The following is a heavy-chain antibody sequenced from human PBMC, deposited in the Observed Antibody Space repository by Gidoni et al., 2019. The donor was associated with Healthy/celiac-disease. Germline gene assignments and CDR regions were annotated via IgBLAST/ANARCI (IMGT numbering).Heavy chain of an antibody. CDR2: GTA. CDR3: ARAMNYDFWSGSNNWFDP. D-gene: IGHD3-3*01. V-gene: IGHV1-69*01. Sequence: GTANYAQKFQGRVTITADESTSTAYMELSSLRSEDTAVYYCARAMNYDFWSGSNNWFDPWGQGTLVTVSS. J-gene: IGHJ5*02.